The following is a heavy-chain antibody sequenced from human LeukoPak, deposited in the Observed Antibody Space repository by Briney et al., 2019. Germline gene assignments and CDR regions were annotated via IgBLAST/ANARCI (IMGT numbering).Heavy chain of an antibody. D-gene: IGHD6-6*01. V-gene: IGHV4-31*03. CDR3: ATSSSSTGVYYYYYYMDV. J-gene: IGHJ6*03. CDR2: IYYSGST. CDR1: GGSISSGGYY. Sequence: SQTLSLTCTVSGGSISSGGYYWGWIRQHPGKGLEWIGYIYYSGSTYYNPSLKSRVTISVDTSKNQFSLKLSPVTAADTAVYYCATSSSSTGVYYYYYYMDVWGKGTTVTVSS.